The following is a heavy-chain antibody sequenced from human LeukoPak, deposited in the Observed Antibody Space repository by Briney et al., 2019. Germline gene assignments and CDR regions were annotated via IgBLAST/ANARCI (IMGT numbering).Heavy chain of an antibody. CDR2: INWNGGST. V-gene: IGHV3-20*04. CDR3: VRDTGYDLLTAYDY. J-gene: IGHJ4*02. D-gene: IGHD3-9*01. Sequence: PGGSLRLSCAASGFTFDDYGMSWVRQAPGKGLEWVSGINWNGGSTGYADSVKGRFSISRDNAKNSLYLQMNSLRAEDTALYYCVRDTGYDLLTAYDYWGQGTLVSVSS. CDR1: GFTFDDYG.